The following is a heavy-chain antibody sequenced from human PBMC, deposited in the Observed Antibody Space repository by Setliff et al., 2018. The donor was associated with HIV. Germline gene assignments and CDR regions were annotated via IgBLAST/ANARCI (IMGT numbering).Heavy chain of an antibody. V-gene: IGHV4-59*11. Sequence: PSETLSLTCTVSGGSITPHYWSWIRQPPGKGLEWIGLIYYSGSTNYSPSLKSRVTISVDSSKNQFSLKLTSVTAADAPIYYCARQFPPYHSGAHYSDLWSQGTLVTVSS. D-gene: IGHD6-19*01. J-gene: IGHJ5*02. CDR2: IYYSGST. CDR1: GGSITPHY. CDR3: ARQFPPYHSGAHYSDL.